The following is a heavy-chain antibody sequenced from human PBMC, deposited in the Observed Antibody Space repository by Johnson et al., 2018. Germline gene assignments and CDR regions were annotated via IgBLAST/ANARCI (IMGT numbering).Heavy chain of an antibody. D-gene: IGHD6-19*01. Sequence: QVQLVQSGAEVKKPGSSVKVSCKASGGTFSSYAISWVRQAPGQGLAWMGGIIPIFGTANYAQKFQGRVQISADESTGTAYMELSSLGSEDTAGYYCASRGYSSGWYPGAGMDVWGQGTTVTVSS. V-gene: IGHV1-69*01. CDR1: GGTFSSYA. J-gene: IGHJ6*02. CDR2: IIPIFGTA. CDR3: ASRGYSSGWYPGAGMDV.